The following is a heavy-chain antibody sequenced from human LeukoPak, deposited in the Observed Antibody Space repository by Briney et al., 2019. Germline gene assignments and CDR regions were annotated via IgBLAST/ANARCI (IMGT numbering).Heavy chain of an antibody. CDR2: IWYDGSNK. J-gene: IGHJ4*02. D-gene: IGHD3-22*01. V-gene: IGHV3-33*08. CDR1: GFTFSSYS. CDR3: ASWVDSSGYYY. Sequence: GGSLRLSCAASGFTFSSYSMNWVRQAPGKGLEWVAVIWYDGSNKYYADSVKGRFTISRDNSKNTLYLQMNSLRAEDTAVYYCASWVDSSGYYYWGQGTLVTVSS.